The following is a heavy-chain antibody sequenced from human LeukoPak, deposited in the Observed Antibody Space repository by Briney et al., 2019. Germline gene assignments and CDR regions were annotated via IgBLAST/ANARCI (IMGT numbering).Heavy chain of an antibody. Sequence: PGGSLRLSCAASGFTFGPYTMNWVRQAPGKGLEWVSSITSTSRYIYYADSLKGRFTVSRDNAKSSLYLQMNSLRVDDTATYYCAKGVGVRGIIPQTLDYWGQGTLVLVSS. V-gene: IGHV3-21*04. J-gene: IGHJ4*02. D-gene: IGHD3-10*01. CDR3: AKGVGVRGIIPQTLDY. CDR1: GFTFGPYT. CDR2: ITSTSRYI.